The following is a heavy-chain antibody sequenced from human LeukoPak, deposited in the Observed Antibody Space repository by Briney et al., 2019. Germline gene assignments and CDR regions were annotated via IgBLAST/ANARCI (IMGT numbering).Heavy chain of an antibody. Sequence: ASVKVSYKASGYTFTSYAMHWVRQAPGQRLEWMGWINAGNGNTKYSQKFQGRVTITRDTSASTAYMELSRLRSEDTAVYSCAGGRVGYSSSWSHFDYWGKGTLVTVSS. CDR1: GYTFTSYA. D-gene: IGHD6-13*01. J-gene: IGHJ4*02. V-gene: IGHV1-3*01. CDR2: INAGNGNT. CDR3: AGGRVGYSSSWSHFDY.